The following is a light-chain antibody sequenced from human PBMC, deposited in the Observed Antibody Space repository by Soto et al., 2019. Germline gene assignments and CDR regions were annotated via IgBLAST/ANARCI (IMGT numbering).Light chain of an antibody. V-gene: IGKV3D-15*01. Sequence: EIVMTHSPATLSVSLGEEATLSFRASQSVGSKVAWYQQRPGQAPRLLIYDTSTRATGIAARFSGSGSGTEFTLTISSLQSEDFAVYYCQQYNNWPPVYTFGQGTKLEIK. CDR1: QSVGSK. J-gene: IGKJ2*01. CDR3: QQYNNWPPVYT. CDR2: DTS.